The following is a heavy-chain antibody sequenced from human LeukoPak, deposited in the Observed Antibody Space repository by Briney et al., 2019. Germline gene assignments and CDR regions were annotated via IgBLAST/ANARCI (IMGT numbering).Heavy chain of an antibody. V-gene: IGHV4-59*01. Sequence: KPSETLSLTCTVSGCSISSYYWSWIRQPPGKGLEWIGYIYYSGSTNYNPSLKSRVTISVDTSKNQFPLKLSSVTAADTAVYYCARDGYNSMFDYWGQGTLVTVSS. CDR2: IYYSGST. CDR1: GCSISSYY. J-gene: IGHJ4*02. CDR3: ARDGYNSMFDY. D-gene: IGHD5-24*01.